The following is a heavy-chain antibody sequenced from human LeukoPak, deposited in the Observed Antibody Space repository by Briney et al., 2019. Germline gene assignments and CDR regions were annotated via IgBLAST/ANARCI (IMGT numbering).Heavy chain of an antibody. CDR2: IRYDGSNK. J-gene: IGHJ4*02. V-gene: IGHV3-30*02. CDR3: AKEVAGTSPGPLD. Sequence: GGSLRLSCAASGFTFSSYGMHWVRQAPGKGLEWVAFIRYDGSNKYYADSVKGRFTISRDNSKNTLYLQMNSLRAEDTAVYYCAKEVAGTSPGPLDWGQGTLVTVSS. D-gene: IGHD6-19*01. CDR1: GFTFSSYG.